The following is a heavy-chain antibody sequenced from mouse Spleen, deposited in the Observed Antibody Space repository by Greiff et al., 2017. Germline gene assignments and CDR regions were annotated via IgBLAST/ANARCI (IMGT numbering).Heavy chain of an antibody. D-gene: IGHD2-5*01. CDR3: ATYYSNLPFAY. CDR2: ISSGSSTI. Sequence: EVQLVESGGGLVKPGGSLKLSCAASGFTFSDYGMHWVRQAPEKGLEWVAYISSGSSTIYYADTVKGRFTISRDNAKNTLFLQMTSLRSEDTAMYYCATYYSNLPFAYWGQGTLVTVSA. J-gene: IGHJ3*01. V-gene: IGHV5-17*01. CDR1: GFTFSDYG.